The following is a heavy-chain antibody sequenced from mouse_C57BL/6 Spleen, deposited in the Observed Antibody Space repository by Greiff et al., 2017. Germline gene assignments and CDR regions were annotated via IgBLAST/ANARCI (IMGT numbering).Heavy chain of an antibody. J-gene: IGHJ2*01. D-gene: IGHD3-3*01. Sequence: EVKLQESGGGLVQPGGSMKLSCVASGFTFSNYWMNWVRQSPEKGLEWVAQIRLKSDNYATHYAESVKGRFTISRDDSKSSVYLQMNNLRAEDTGIYYCTGEGRGAYFDYWGQGTTLTVSS. CDR3: TGEGRGAYFDY. CDR1: GFTFSNYW. CDR2: IRLKSDNYAT. V-gene: IGHV6-3*01.